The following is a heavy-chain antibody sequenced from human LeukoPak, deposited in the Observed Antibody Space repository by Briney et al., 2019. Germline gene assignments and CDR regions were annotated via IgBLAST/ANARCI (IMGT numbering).Heavy chain of an antibody. CDR3: AKVGTLKGSYLDY. J-gene: IGHJ4*02. D-gene: IGHD3-10*01. CDR2: IRYDGSNK. V-gene: IGHV3-30*02. Sequence: GGSLRLSCAASGFTFSSYGMHWVRQAPGKGLEWVAFIRYDGSNKYYADSVKGRFTISRDNSKNTLYLQMNSLRAEDTAVYYCAKVGTLKGSYLDYWGQGTLVTVSS. CDR1: GFTFSSYG.